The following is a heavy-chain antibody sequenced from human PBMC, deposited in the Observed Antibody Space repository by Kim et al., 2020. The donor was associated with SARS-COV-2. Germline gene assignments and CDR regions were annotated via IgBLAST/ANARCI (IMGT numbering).Heavy chain of an antibody. Sequence: DSVKGRFTISRDNSQNTRYLQMNSLRAEDTAVYYCARAGIAVAGPGFDYWGQGTLVTVSS. CDR3: ARAGIAVAGPGFDY. J-gene: IGHJ4*02. D-gene: IGHD6-19*01. V-gene: IGHV3-30*01.